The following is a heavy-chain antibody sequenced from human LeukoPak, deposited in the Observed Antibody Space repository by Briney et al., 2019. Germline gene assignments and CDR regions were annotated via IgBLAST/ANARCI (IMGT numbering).Heavy chain of an antibody. CDR3: AKPYYDYVWGSYPVDY. Sequence: GGSLRLSCAASGFTFSSYAMSWVRQAPGKGLEWVSAISGSGGSTYYADSVKDRFTISRDNSKNTLYLQMNSLRAEDTAVYYCAKPYYDYVWGSYPVDYWGQGTLVTVSS. V-gene: IGHV3-23*01. D-gene: IGHD3-16*01. CDR1: GFTFSSYA. J-gene: IGHJ4*02. CDR2: ISGSGGST.